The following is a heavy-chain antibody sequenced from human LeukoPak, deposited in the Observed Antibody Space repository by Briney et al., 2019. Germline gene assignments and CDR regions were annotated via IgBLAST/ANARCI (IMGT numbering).Heavy chain of an antibody. CDR1: GGTFSSYA. CDR2: IIPTLGAA. Sequence: GASVKVSCKASGGTFSSYAISWVRQAPGQGLEWMGRIIPTLGAANYALKFQGRVTMTADRSTNTVYMDLSSLRSEDTAVYYCARAPDYYGSRSYYWIYWGQGTLVTVPS. D-gene: IGHD3-10*01. J-gene: IGHJ4*02. CDR3: ARAPDYYGSRSYYWIY. V-gene: IGHV1-69*04.